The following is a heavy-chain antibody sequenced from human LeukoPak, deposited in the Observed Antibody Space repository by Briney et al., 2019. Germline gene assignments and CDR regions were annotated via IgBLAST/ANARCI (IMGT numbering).Heavy chain of an antibody. D-gene: IGHD4-17*01. CDR3: ARGVNGDSRFDP. V-gene: IGHV3-74*01. CDR1: GFTFRSYW. Sequence: GGSLRLSCAASGFTFRSYWIHWVRQAPGKGLVWVSHINSDGSSTTYADSVKGRFTISRDNAKNTLYLQMNSLRAEDTAVYYCARGVNGDSRFDPWGQGTLVTVSS. CDR2: INSDGSST. J-gene: IGHJ5*02.